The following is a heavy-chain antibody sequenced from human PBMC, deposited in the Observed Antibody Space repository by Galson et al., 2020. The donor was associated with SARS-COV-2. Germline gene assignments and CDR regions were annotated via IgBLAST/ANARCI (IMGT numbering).Heavy chain of an antibody. V-gene: IGHV3-9*01. D-gene: IGHD6-13*01. Sequence: GGSLRLSCAASGFTFDDYAMHWVRQAPGKGLEWVSGISWNSGSIGYADSVKGRFTISRDNAKNSLYLQMNSLRAEDTALYYCAKATYSSSELSDYWGQGTLVTVSS. CDR3: AKATYSSSELSDY. CDR2: ISWNSGSI. CDR1: GFTFDDYA. J-gene: IGHJ4*02.